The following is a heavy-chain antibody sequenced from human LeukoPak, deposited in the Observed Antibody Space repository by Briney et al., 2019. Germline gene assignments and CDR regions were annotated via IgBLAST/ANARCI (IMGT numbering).Heavy chain of an antibody. J-gene: IGHJ5*02. Sequence: SETLSLTCNVSGASISSGSNYWGWIRQPPGKTLEWIGSIYYSGSTYYNPSLKSRVTLSVDTSKNQFSLKLSSVTAADTAVYYCARDPLAGTFWFDPWGQGTLVTVSS. D-gene: IGHD6-13*01. V-gene: IGHV4-39*07. CDR1: GASISSGSNY. CDR3: ARDPLAGTFWFDP. CDR2: IYYSGST.